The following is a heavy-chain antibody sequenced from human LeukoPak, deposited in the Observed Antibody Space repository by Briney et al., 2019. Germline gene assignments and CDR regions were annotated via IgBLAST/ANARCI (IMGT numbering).Heavy chain of an antibody. CDR2: INSDGSST. CDR3: ARGQYCSSTSCYSFDY. D-gene: IGHD2-2*02. Sequence: PGGSLRLSCAASGFTFSSYWMHWVRQAPGKGLVWVSRINSDGSSTSYADSVKGRSTISRDNAKNTLYLQMISLRAEDTAVYYCARGQYCSSTSCYSFDYWGQGTLVTVSS. CDR1: GFTFSSYW. J-gene: IGHJ4*02. V-gene: IGHV3-74*01.